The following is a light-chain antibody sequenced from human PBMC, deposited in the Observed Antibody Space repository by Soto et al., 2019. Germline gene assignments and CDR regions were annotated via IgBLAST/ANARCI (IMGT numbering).Light chain of an antibody. CDR1: QDIRNY. CDR2: DAS. V-gene: IGKV1-33*01. CDR3: QQYDNLALT. Sequence: DIQMTQSPSSLSASVGDRVTITCQASQDIRNYLNWYQQKPGKAPKLLIYDASNLETGVPSRFGGNGSGTDFTFTISSLRPEDIATYYCQQYDNLALTFGGGTKVEIK. J-gene: IGKJ4*01.